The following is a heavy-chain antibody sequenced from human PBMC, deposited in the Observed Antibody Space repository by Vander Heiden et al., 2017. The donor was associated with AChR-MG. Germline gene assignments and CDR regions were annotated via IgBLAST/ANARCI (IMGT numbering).Heavy chain of an antibody. CDR1: GFTFDDYA. J-gene: IGHJ5*02. D-gene: IGHD6-19*01. CDR3: AKAQGQWLVHGWFDP. CDR2: ISWNSGSI. V-gene: IGHV3-9*01. Sequence: EVQLVESGGGLVQPGRSLRLSCAASGFTFDDYAMHWVRQAPGKGLEWVSGISWNSGSIGYADSVKGRFTISRDNAKNSLYLQMNSLRAEDTALYYCAKAQGQWLVHGWFDPWGQGTLVTVSS.